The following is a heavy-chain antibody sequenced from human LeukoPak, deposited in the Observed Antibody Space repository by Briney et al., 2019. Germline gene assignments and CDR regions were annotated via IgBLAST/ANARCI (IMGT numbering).Heavy chain of an antibody. Sequence: VASVKVSCKASGYTFTSYGISWVRQAPGQGLEWMGWISAYNGNTNYAQKLQGRVTMTTDTSTSTAYMELRSLRSDDTAVYYCARGSYYYDSSGYYFVWFDPWGQGTLVTVSS. V-gene: IGHV1-18*01. CDR3: ARGSYYYDSSGYYFVWFDP. CDR1: GYTFTSYG. D-gene: IGHD3-22*01. CDR2: ISAYNGNT. J-gene: IGHJ5*02.